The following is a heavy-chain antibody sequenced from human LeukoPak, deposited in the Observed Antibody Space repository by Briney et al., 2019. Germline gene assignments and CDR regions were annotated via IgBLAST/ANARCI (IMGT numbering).Heavy chain of an antibody. D-gene: IGHD6-13*01. CDR3: ASVIAVAAF. CDR1: GGSFRGYY. Sequence: SETLSLTCAVYGGSFRGYYWSWIRQPPGKGLEWSGEINHSGSTNYNPSLKSRVTISVDTSKNQFSLKLSSVTAADTAVYYCASVIAVAAFWGQGTLVTVSS. J-gene: IGHJ4*02. V-gene: IGHV4-34*01. CDR2: INHSGST.